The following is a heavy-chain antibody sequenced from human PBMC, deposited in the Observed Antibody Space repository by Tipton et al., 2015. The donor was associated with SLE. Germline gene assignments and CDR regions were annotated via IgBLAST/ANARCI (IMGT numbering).Heavy chain of an antibody. CDR2: ISSEGSDK. V-gene: IGHV3-30*03. CDR3: ARGWDYLDQAGIDY. CDR1: GFTFSNYA. D-gene: IGHD1-7*01. J-gene: IGHJ4*02. Sequence: SLRLSCSASGFTFSNYAMYWVRQAPGKGLEWVSVISSEGSDKHYADSVKGRFTISRDNSKNTLFLQMNSLRAEDTAVYYCARGWDYLDQAGIDYWGQGTLVTVSS.